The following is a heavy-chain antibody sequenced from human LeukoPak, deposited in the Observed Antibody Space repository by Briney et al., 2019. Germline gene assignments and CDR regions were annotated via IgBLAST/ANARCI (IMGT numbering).Heavy chain of an antibody. CDR2: IYSGGST. Sequence: GGSLRLSCAASGFTFSSYAMSWVRQAPGKGLEWVSVIYSGGSTYYADSVKGRFTISRDNSKNTLYLQMNSLRAEDTAVYYCARVGGLSSGVFPNFDYWGQGTLVTVSS. J-gene: IGHJ4*02. CDR1: GFTFSSYA. V-gene: IGHV3-66*01. D-gene: IGHD2-8*01. CDR3: ARVGGLSSGVFPNFDY.